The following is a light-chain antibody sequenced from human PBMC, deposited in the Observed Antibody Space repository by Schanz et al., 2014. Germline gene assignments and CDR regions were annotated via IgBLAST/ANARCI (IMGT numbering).Light chain of an antibody. Sequence: EIVMTQSPATLSVSPGERATLSCRASQSVTNNLAWYQQKPGQAPRLLINGVSTRATGIPARFSGSGSGTEFNLTISSLQSEDFAVYYCQQYNNWPLTFGGGTKVEIK. CDR2: GVS. CDR3: QQYNNWPLT. J-gene: IGKJ4*01. CDR1: QSVTNN. V-gene: IGKV3-15*01.